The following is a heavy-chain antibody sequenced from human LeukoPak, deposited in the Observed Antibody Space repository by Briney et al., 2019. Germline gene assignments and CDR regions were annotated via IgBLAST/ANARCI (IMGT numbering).Heavy chain of an antibody. Sequence: SETLSLTCTVSGYSISSGYYWGWIRQPPGEGLEWIGSIYHSGNTYYTPSLKSRVTISVDTSRNHFSLKMTSVTAADTAVYYCARDFLAVAGQNWFDPWGQGTLVTVSS. D-gene: IGHD6-19*01. CDR3: ARDFLAVAGQNWFDP. CDR1: GYSISSGYY. J-gene: IGHJ5*02. CDR2: IYHSGNT. V-gene: IGHV4-38-2*02.